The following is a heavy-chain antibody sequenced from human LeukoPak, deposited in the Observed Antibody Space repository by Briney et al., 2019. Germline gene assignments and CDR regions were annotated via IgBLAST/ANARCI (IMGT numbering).Heavy chain of an antibody. J-gene: IGHJ4*02. Sequence: ASVKVSCKVSGYTLTELSMHWVRQAPGKGLEWMGGFDPEDGETIYAQKFQGRVTMTEDTSTDTAYMELNSLRSEDTAVYYCATKYSSSWGVNFDYWGQGTLVTVSS. CDR1: GYTLTELS. D-gene: IGHD6-13*01. V-gene: IGHV1-24*01. CDR2: FDPEDGET. CDR3: ATKYSSSWGVNFDY.